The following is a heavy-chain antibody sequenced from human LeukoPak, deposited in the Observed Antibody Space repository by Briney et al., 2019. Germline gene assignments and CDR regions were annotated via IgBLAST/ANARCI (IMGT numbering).Heavy chain of an antibody. V-gene: IGHV1-69*05. D-gene: IGHD6-13*01. CDR2: ITPMFGTA. CDR1: GGTFSSYA. Sequence: SVKVSCKASGGTFSSYAISWVRQAPGQGLEWMGRITPMFGTANYAQKFQGRVTITTDESTSTAYMELSSLRSEDTAVYYCAIRLFIAAAGTVDYWGQGTLVTVSS. J-gene: IGHJ4*02. CDR3: AIRLFIAAAGTVDY.